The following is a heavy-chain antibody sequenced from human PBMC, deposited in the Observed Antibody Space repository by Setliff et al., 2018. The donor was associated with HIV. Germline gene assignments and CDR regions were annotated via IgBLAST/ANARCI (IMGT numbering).Heavy chain of an antibody. CDR1: RSTFNSHT. J-gene: IGHJ4*02. V-gene: IGHV1-69*04. D-gene: IGHD2-15*01. CDR3: ARDGVVVVAASNYYFDY. CDR2: IIPILGVA. Sequence: SVKVSCKASRSTFNSHTINWVRQAPGQGLDWMGRIIPILGVANYAQRFQGKVTITADKSTSTAYMELGSLRSEDTAVYYCARDGVVVVAASNYYFDYWGQGTLVTVSS.